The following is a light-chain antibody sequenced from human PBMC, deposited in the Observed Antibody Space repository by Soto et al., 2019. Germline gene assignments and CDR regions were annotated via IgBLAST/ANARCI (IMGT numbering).Light chain of an antibody. CDR1: QDISNY. V-gene: IGKV1-33*01. J-gene: IGKJ5*01. Sequence: IQMTQSPSYLSARVGDRVTITCQASQDISNYLNWYQQKLGKAPKLLIYDASNLETGVPSRFSGSGSGTDFTFTISSLQPEDIATYYCQQYSHLITFAQGTRLGIK. CDR3: QQYSHLIT. CDR2: DAS.